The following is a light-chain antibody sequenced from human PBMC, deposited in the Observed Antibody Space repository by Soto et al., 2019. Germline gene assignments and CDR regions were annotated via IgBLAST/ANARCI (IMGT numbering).Light chain of an antibody. CDR1: SSNIGNNY. CDR3: GTWDSSLSAYA. Sequence: QSVLTQAPSLSAAPGQKVTISCSGSSSNIGNNYVSWYQQLPGTAPKLLIYENNKRPSGIPDRFSGSKSGTSATLGITGLQTGDEADYYCGTWDSSLSAYAFGTGTKVTVL. CDR2: ENN. V-gene: IGLV1-51*02. J-gene: IGLJ1*01.